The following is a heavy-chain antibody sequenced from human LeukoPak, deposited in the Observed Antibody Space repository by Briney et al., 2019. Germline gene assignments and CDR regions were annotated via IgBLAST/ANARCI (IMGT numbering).Heavy chain of an antibody. CDR2: IYYSGST. CDR3: ARGLLGELSLLGY. CDR1: GGSISSSSYY. V-gene: IGHV4-39*01. J-gene: IGHJ4*02. Sequence: SETLSLTCTVSGGSISSSSYYWGWIRQPPGKGLEWNGSIYYSGSTYYNPSLKSRVTISVDTSKNQFSLKLSSVTAADTAVYYCARGLLGELSLLGYWGQGTLVTVSS. D-gene: IGHD3-16*02.